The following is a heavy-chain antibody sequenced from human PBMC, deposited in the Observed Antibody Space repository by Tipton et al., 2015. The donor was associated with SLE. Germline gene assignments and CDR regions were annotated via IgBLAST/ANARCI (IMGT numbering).Heavy chain of an antibody. CDR3: ARVYSGSYYKTFDF. V-gene: IGHV4-38-2*02. J-gene: IGHJ3*01. CDR1: DYSISSGYY. Sequence: TLSLTCTVSDYSISSGYYWAWIRQPPGKGPEWIGSIYHSGSTFYDPSLNSRVSISVDTSKNQFSLTLTSVTAADTAIYYCARVYSGSYYKTFDFWAKGRWSPSLQ. D-gene: IGHD1-26*01. CDR2: IYHSGST.